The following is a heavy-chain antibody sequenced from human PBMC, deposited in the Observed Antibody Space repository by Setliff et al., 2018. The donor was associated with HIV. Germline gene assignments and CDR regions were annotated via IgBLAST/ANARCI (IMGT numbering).Heavy chain of an antibody. V-gene: IGHV4-59*08. CDR3: ARPLTTSFNFWGDAFAI. Sequence: SETLSLTCTVSGGSITSYYWSWIRQTPGKRLEYIGYIYYNGGTNYNPSLKSRVTISLDTSKNQFSLKLTSVTAADTAVYYCARPLTTSFNFWGDAFAIWGQGTMVTVSS. CDR1: GGSITSYY. CDR2: IYYNGGT. J-gene: IGHJ3*02. D-gene: IGHD3-3*01.